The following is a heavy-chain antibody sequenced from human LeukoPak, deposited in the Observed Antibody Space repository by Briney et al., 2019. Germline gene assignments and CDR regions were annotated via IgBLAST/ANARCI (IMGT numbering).Heavy chain of an antibody. CDR2: INHSGST. CDR3: ARGDRITMIVEGAFDI. Sequence: SETLSLTCAVYGGSFSGYYWSWIRQPPGKGLEWIGEINHSGSTNYNPSLKSRVTISVDTSKNQFSLKLSSVTAADTAVYYCARGDRITMIVEGAFDIWGQGTMVTVSS. V-gene: IGHV4-34*01. D-gene: IGHD3-22*01. J-gene: IGHJ3*02. CDR1: GGSFSGYY.